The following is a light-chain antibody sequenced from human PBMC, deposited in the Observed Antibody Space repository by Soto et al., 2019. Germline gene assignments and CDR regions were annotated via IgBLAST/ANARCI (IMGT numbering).Light chain of an antibody. Sequence: EIVLTQSPGTLSLSPGERATLSCRASQSVSSSYLAWYQQKPGQAPRRLIYGASRRATGIPDRFSGSGSGTDFTLTISRLEPEDFAVYYCQQYGSSTQTFGQGTRLEIK. CDR3: QQYGSSTQT. V-gene: IGKV3-20*01. J-gene: IGKJ5*01. CDR1: QSVSSSY. CDR2: GAS.